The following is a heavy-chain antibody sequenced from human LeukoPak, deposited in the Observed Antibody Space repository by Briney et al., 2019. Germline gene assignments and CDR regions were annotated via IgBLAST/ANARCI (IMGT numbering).Heavy chain of an antibody. CDR2: INPSGGST. Sequence: ASVKVSCKASGYTFTSYYMHWVRRAPGQGLEWMGIINPSGGSTSYAQKFQGRVTMTRDTSTSTVYMELSSLRSEDTAVYYCARDYYDSSGYYGPIFLFDYWGQGTLVTVSS. J-gene: IGHJ4*02. V-gene: IGHV1-46*01. CDR1: GYTFTSYY. CDR3: ARDYYDSSGYYGPIFLFDY. D-gene: IGHD3-22*01.